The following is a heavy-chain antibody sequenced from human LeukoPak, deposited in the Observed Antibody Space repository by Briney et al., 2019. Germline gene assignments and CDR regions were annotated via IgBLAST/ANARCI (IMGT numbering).Heavy chain of an antibody. V-gene: IGHV4-4*02. CDR2: IYHSGST. D-gene: IGHD7-27*01. Sequence: SETLSLTCTVSGGSISSSNWWSWVRQPPGKGLEWIGEIYHSGSTNYNPSLKSRVTISVDKSKNQFSLKLSSVTAADTAVYYCARGGLNWGSPLWYFDLWGRGTLVTVSS. CDR3: ARGGLNWGSPLWYFDL. CDR1: GGSISSSNW. J-gene: IGHJ2*01.